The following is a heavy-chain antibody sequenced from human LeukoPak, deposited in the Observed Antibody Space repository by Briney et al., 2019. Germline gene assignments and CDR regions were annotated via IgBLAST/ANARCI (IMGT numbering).Heavy chain of an antibody. V-gene: IGHV4-59*11. CDR2: IYYSGST. CDR3: ARISEGDYYYYMDV. Sequence: SETLSLTCTVSGGSISSHYWSWIRQPPGKGLEWIGYIYYSGSTNYNPSLKSRVTISVDTSKNQSSLKLSSVTAADTAVYYCARISEGDYYYYMDVWGKGTTVTVSS. D-gene: IGHD3-16*01. J-gene: IGHJ6*03. CDR1: GGSISSHY.